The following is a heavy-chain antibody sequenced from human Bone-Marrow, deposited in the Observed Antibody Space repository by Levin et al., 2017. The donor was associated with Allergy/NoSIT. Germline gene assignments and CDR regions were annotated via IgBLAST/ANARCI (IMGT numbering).Heavy chain of an antibody. Sequence: SETLSLTCTVSGGSIPSGDYYWTWIRQHPGKRLESIGYIFSSGSTKYHPSLMSRITISLDTSKGQFSLRLRSVDAADTAVYFCAGEVSYTSRWGGFDSWGQGTLVTVSS. CDR2: IFSSGST. CDR1: GGSIPSGDYY. CDR3: AGEVSYTSRWGGFDS. J-gene: IGHJ5*01. V-gene: IGHV4-31*03. D-gene: IGHD6-13*01.